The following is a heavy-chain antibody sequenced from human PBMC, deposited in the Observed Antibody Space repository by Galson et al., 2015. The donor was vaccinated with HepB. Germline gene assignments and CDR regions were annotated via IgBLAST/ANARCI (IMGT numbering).Heavy chain of an antibody. CDR3: AKGGMATIGGPTFDS. J-gene: IGHJ4*02. CDR2: ISVYNGKT. D-gene: IGHD5-24*01. CDR1: DYTFTRFG. Sequence: SVKVSCKASDYTFTRFGISWVRQAPGQGLEWVGWISVYNGKTDYAQKFQGRVTMTADTSTSLTITAYMELRSLISDDTAVYYCAKGGMATIGGPTFDSWGQGTLVTVSS. V-gene: IGHV1-18*01.